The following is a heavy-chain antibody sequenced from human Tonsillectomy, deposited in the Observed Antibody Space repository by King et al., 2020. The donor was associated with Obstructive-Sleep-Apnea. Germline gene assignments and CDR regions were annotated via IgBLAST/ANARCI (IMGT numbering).Heavy chain of an antibody. V-gene: IGHV1-46*01. CDR2: INPSGGST. CDR1: GYTFTSYY. J-gene: IGHJ4*02. D-gene: IGHD3-3*01. CDR3: ARDHYDFWSGYYISPPLWFDY. Sequence: QLMQSGAEVKKPGASVKVSCKASGYTFTSYYMHWVRQAPGQGLEWMGIINPSGGSTSYAQKFQGRVTMTRDTSTSTVYMELSSLRSEDTAVYYCARDHYDFWSGYYISPPLWFDYWGQGTLVTVSS.